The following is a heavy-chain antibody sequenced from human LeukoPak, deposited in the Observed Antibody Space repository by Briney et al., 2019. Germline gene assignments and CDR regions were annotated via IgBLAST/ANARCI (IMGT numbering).Heavy chain of an antibody. CDR2: IYSGGIT. CDR3: AKGAGGYLDY. J-gene: IGHJ4*02. D-gene: IGHD4-23*01. V-gene: IGHV3-53*01. Sequence: GGSLRLSCAASGFTVNSNYMSWARQAPGKGLEWVSVIYSGGITYYPESVKGRFTISRDNSKNKLYLQMNSLRAEDTAVYYCAKGAGGYLDYWGKGSLVTVST. CDR1: GFTVNSNY.